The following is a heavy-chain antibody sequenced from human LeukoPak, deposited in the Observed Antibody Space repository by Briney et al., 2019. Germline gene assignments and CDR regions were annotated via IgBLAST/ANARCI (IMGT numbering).Heavy chain of an antibody. CDR1: GFTFSIYW. Sequence: GGSLRLSCAASGFTFSIYWVHWVRQAPGKGLVWVSSINSDGSSTSYADSVKGRFTISRDNAKNTLYLQTNSLRAEDTAVYYCARDLRRIAAYYFDYWGQGTLVTVSS. V-gene: IGHV3-74*01. D-gene: IGHD6-25*01. CDR3: ARDLRRIAAYYFDY. CDR2: INSDGSST. J-gene: IGHJ4*02.